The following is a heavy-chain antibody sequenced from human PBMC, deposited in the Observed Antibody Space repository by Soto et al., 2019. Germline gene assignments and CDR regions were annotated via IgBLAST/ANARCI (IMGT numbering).Heavy chain of an antibody. CDR2: ISGSGGST. CDR3: ARRSSGWDFDY. CDR1: GFTFSSYA. V-gene: IGHV3-23*01. Sequence: EVQLLESGGGLVQPGGSLRLSCAASGFTFSSYAMNWVRQAPGKGLEWVSVISGSGGSTYYADSVKGRFTISRDNSKNTLYLQMNSLRAEDTAVYYCARRSSGWDFDYWGQETLVTVSS. J-gene: IGHJ4*02. D-gene: IGHD6-19*01.